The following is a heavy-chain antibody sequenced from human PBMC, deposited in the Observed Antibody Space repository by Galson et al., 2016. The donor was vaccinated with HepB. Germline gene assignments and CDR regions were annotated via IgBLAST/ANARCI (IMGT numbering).Heavy chain of an antibody. CDR2: IKQDGMEI. CDR1: GGSISSGFYY. V-gene: IGHV3-7*01. Sequence: ETLSLTCTVSGGSISSGFYYWGWIRQPPGKGLEWVADIKQDGMEIHFVDSVKGRFTISRDNDKNSVYLQMNSLSAEDTAVYYCARRKQQWREVLLNALDVWGRGTTVTVSS. D-gene: IGHD6-19*01. J-gene: IGHJ6*02. CDR3: ARRKQQWREVLLNALDV.